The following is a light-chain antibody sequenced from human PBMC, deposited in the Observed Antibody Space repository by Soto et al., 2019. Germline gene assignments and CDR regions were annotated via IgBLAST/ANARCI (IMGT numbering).Light chain of an antibody. Sequence: EIVLTQSPATLSLSPGERATLSCRASQSVSSYLAWYQQKPGRAPRLLIYDASNRATGIPARFSGSGSGTDFTLTISSLEPEDFAVYYCQQRGNWPRTFGQGTKLEIK. CDR1: QSVSSY. CDR3: QQRGNWPRT. J-gene: IGKJ1*01. CDR2: DAS. V-gene: IGKV3-11*01.